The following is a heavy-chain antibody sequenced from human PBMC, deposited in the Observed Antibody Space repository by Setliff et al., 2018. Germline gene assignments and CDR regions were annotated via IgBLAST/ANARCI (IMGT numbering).Heavy chain of an antibody. CDR3: SRLVRYCTRTSCQRLSGGEF. J-gene: IGHJ4*02. V-gene: IGHV1-18*01. CDR2: INNYNFNT. CDR1: GYSFSDSA. D-gene: IGHD2-8*01. Sequence: ASVKVSCKASGYSFSDSAVNWVRQAPGLGLEWMGWINNYNFNTNYAQKLHGRVTLTTDTSTSTAYMELRSLGSDDTAVYYCSRLVRYCTRTSCQRLSGGEFWGQGTLVTVSS.